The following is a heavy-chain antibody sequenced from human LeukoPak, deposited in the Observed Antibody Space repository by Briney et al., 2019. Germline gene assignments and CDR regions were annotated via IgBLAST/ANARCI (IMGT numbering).Heavy chain of an antibody. D-gene: IGHD6-13*01. CDR1: GYTFTSYD. CDR3: ARALGIAAAAGMDV. J-gene: IGHJ6*02. Sequence: ASVKVSCKASGYTFTSYDINWVRQATGQGLEWMGWMNPNSGNTGYAQKFQGRVTITRNTSISTAYMELRSLRSDDTAVYYCARALGIAAAAGMDVWGQGTTVTVSS. V-gene: IGHV1-8*03. CDR2: MNPNSGNT.